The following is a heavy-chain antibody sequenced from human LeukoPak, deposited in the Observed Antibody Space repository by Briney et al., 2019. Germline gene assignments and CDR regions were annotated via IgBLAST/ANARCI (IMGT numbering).Heavy chain of an antibody. D-gene: IGHD3-3*01. J-gene: IGHJ6*03. CDR3: ARVWSGYPYYYYYYMDV. V-gene: IGHV4-59*01. Sequence: SETLSLTCTVSGGSISSYYWSWIRRPPGKGLEWIGYIYYSGSTNYNPSLKSRVTISVDTSKNQFSLKLSSVTAADTAVYYCARVWSGYPYYYYYYMDVWGKGTTVTVSS. CDR2: IYYSGST. CDR1: GGSISSYY.